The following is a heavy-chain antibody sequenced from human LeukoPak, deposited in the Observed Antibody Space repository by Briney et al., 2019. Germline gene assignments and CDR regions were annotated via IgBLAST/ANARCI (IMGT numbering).Heavy chain of an antibody. Sequence: SGGSLRLSCTASGFILGDYAMSWVRQAPGKGLEWIGRIYTSGSTNYNPSLKSRVTMSVDTSKNQFSLRLSSVTAADTAMYYCARVAPVAGTGWFDPWGQGTLVTVSS. D-gene: IGHD6-19*01. CDR1: GFILGDYA. CDR3: ARVAPVAGTGWFDP. V-gene: IGHV4-4*07. J-gene: IGHJ5*02. CDR2: IYTSGST.